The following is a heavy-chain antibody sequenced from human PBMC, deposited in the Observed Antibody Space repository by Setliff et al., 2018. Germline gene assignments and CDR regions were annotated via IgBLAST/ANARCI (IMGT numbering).Heavy chain of an antibody. CDR2: IYTSWST. CDR3: ARMSGFQYIDV. D-gene: IGHD3-3*01. J-gene: IGHJ6*03. CDR1: DDSISSRRYY. Sequence: SETLSLTCTVSDDSISSRRYYWGWFRQPAGKELEWIGQIYTSWSTNYNPSLKSRVTISLDTSKNQFSLSLTSVTAADTAVYYCARMSGFQYIDVWGKGTTVTVSS. V-gene: IGHV4-61*09.